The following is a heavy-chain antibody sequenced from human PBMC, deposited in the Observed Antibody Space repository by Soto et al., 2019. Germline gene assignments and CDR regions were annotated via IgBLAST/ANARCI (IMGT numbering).Heavy chain of an antibody. J-gene: IGHJ4*02. V-gene: IGHV1-69*13. CDR1: GGTFSSYA. D-gene: IGHD3-3*01. CDR3: ARVRVRFLEWLGSEG. Sequence: GASVKVSCKASGGTFSSYAISWVRQAPGQGLEWMGGIIPIFGTANYAQKFQGRVTITADESTSTAYMELSSLRSEDTAVYYCARVRVRFLEWLGSEGWGQGTLVTVSS. CDR2: IIPIFGTA.